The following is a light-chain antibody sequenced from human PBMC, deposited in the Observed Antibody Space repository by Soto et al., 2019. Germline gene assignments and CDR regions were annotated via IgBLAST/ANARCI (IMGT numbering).Light chain of an antibody. CDR2: RND. Sequence: QSVLTQPPSASGTPGQRVTISCSGSSSNIGSNYVYWYQQLPGSAPKLLIYRNDQRPSGVPDRFSASKSGTAASLAISGLRSEDEADYHCAAWDDSLSAVVFGGGIQLTVL. CDR3: AAWDDSLSAVV. J-gene: IGLJ2*01. CDR1: SSNIGSNY. V-gene: IGLV1-47*01.